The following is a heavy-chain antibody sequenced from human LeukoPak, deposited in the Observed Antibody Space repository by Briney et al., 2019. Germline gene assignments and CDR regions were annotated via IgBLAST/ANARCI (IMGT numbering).Heavy chain of an antibody. J-gene: IGHJ3*02. D-gene: IGHD5-12*01. V-gene: IGHV4-38-2*02. CDR1: GYSISSGYY. Sequence: SETLSLTCTVSGYSISSGYYWGWIRQPPGKGLEWIGSIYHSGSTYYNPSLKSRVTISVDTSKNQFSLKLSSVTAADKAVYYCARSCRILDIVATIRARLGGNGFDIWGQGTMVTVSS. CDR3: ARSCRILDIVATIRARLGGNGFDI. CDR2: IYHSGST.